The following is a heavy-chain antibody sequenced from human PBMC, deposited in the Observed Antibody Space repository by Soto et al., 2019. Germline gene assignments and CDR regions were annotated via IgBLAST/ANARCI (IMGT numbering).Heavy chain of an antibody. CDR3: ARACLNGICYTQGRDL. CDR2: IHHSGIS. Sequence: QVQLQESGPGLVKPSGTLSLTCGVSGGSISSSNWWSWVRQPPGKGLEWIGEIHHSGISKYNPSLQSRLTISLDKSKNHFSLQLTSVTAADTAVYYCARACLNGICYTQGRDLWGQGTLVLVSS. D-gene: IGHD2-8*01. CDR1: GGSISSSNW. J-gene: IGHJ4*02. V-gene: IGHV4-4*02.